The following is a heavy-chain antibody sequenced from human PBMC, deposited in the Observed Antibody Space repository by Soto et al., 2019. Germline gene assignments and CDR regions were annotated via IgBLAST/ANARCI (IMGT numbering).Heavy chain of an antibody. CDR2: INAGNGNT. V-gene: IGHV1-3*01. CDR1: GYTFTSYA. D-gene: IGHD2-15*01. Sequence: QVQLVQSGAEVKKPGASVKVSCKASGYTFTSYAMHWVRQAPGQRLEWMGWINAGNGNTKYSQKFQGRVTITRDTSASTAYMELCSLGSEDTAVYYCATLVVVAATREGGGFDYWGQGTLVTVSS. CDR3: ATLVVVAATREGGGFDY. J-gene: IGHJ4*02.